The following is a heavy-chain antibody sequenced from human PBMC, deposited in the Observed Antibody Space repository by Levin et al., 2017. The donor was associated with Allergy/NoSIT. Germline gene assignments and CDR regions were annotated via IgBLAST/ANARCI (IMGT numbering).Heavy chain of an antibody. Sequence: SETLSLTCGVSGYSISRGNYWGWIRQPPGKALAWIGSLYHTGTTHYNPSLESRVTISVDTSKNQFSLKLSSVTAADTGVYYCARGDCIGGTCYSVYNWFDPWGQGILVTVSS. CDR2: LYHTGTT. V-gene: IGHV4-38-2*01. D-gene: IGHD2-15*01. J-gene: IGHJ5*02. CDR3: ARGDCIGGTCYSVYNWFDP. CDR1: GYSISRGNY.